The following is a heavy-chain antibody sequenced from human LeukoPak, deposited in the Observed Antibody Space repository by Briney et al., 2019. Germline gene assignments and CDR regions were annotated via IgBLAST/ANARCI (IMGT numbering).Heavy chain of an antibody. CDR1: GGSFSGYY. CDR3: ARAPQQLVRSYNWFDP. V-gene: IGHV4-34*09. J-gene: IGHJ5*02. Sequence: SETLSLTCAVYGGSFSGYYWSWIRQPPGKGLEWIGEINHSGSTNYNPSLKSRVTISVDTSKNQFSLKLSSVTAADTAVYYCARAPQQLVRSYNWFDPWGQGTLVTVSS. D-gene: IGHD6-13*01. CDR2: INHSGST.